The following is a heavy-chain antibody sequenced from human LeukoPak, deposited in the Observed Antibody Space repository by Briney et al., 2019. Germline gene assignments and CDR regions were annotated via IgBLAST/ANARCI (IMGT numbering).Heavy chain of an antibody. D-gene: IGHD3-22*01. CDR1: GFTVGSNY. V-gene: IGHV3-66*04. CDR3: ARLSANSSAYFFDY. J-gene: IGHJ4*02. CDR2: IYRGGST. Sequence: GGSLRLSCAASGFTVGSNYMSWVRQAPGMGLEWVSIIYRGGSTNYADSVKGRFTISRDTSKNTLYLQMNSLRAEDTAVYYCARLSANSSAYFFDYWGQGTLVTVSS.